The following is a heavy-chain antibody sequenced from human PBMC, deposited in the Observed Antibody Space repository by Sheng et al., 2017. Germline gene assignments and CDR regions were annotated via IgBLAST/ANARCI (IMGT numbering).Heavy chain of an antibody. Sequence: LCGGSISSGYFYWNWIRQAAGKGLEWIGYIYTNGTTNYNPSVKSRVTISVDLSKNRFSLRLSSVTAADSGVYFCSRDRFASDYGDYGDYYGYTDVWGTGTSVTVSS. V-gene: IGHV4-61*09. CDR1: GGSISSGYFY. J-gene: IGHJ6*03. CDR3: SRDRFASDYGDYGDYYGYTDV. D-gene: IGHD4-17*01. CDR2: IYTNGTT.